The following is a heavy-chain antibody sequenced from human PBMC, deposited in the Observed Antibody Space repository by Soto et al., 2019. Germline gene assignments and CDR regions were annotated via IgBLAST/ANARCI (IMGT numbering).Heavy chain of an antibody. CDR1: GFSLSTTGVG. V-gene: IGHV2-5*02. Sequence: QITLKESGPTLVKPTQTLTLTCTVSGFSLSTTGVGVGWIRQAPGKALDYLAIIFWDDDKYYSPPLKSRITLTKDTSENQVVLTLTDVAPVDTATYSCAYRRLQGATYFDLWGRGTLVTVSS. J-gene: IGHJ2*01. CDR3: AYRRLQGATYFDL. CDR2: IFWDDDK. D-gene: IGHD3-16*01.